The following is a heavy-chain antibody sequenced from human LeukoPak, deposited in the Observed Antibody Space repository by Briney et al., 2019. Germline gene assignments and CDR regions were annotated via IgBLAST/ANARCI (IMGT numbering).Heavy chain of an antibody. CDR3: ARSYTVATIHVHYYYGMDV. J-gene: IGHJ6*04. CDR2: IYSGGST. D-gene: IGHD5-12*01. Sequence: GGSLRLSCAASGFTVSSNYMSWVRQAPGTGLERVSVIYSGGSTYYSYSVKVRFTISRDNSKNTQYLQMNSLRSEDPAVYYCARSYTVATIHVHYYYGMDVWGKGTTVTVSS. CDR1: GFTVSSNY. V-gene: IGHV3-53*01.